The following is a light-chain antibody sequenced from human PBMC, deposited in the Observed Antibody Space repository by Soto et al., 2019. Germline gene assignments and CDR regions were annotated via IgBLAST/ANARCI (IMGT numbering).Light chain of an antibody. Sequence: QSVLTQPPSASGTPGQRVTISCSGSSYNIGSNYVYWYQQLPGTAPKLLIYRNNQRPSGVPDRFSGSKSGTSASLAISGLRSEDEADYYCAAWDDSLSGQVVFGGGTKLTVL. CDR3: AAWDDSLSGQVV. J-gene: IGLJ2*01. V-gene: IGLV1-47*01. CDR1: SYNIGSNY. CDR2: RNN.